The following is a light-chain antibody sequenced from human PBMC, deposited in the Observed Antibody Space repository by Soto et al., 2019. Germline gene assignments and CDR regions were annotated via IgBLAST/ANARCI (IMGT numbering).Light chain of an antibody. J-gene: IGLJ1*01. Sequence: QSALTQPASVSGSPGQSITISCAGTRSDIGASNSVSWYQHLPGRPPTLIIYEATNRPSGVSERFSGSKTGDTASLTISGLQADDEAEYYCSSYTNINTRACVFGTGTKVTVL. V-gene: IGLV2-14*01. CDR1: RSDIGASNS. CDR3: SSYTNINTRACV. CDR2: EAT.